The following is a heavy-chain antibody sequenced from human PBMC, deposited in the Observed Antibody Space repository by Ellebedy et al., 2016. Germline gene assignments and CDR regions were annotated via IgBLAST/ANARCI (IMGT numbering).Heavy chain of an antibody. V-gene: IGHV3-48*02. Sequence: GGSLRLXCVASGFTFSTSWMHWVRLAPGKGLEWVSFIGGDSSSKQYADSVKGRFTISRDNAKNSLYLQMNSPRDEDTAFYYCARDGSSGSFDYWGQGTLVTVSS. D-gene: IGHD7-27*01. CDR1: GFTFSTSW. CDR2: IGGDSSSK. J-gene: IGHJ4*02. CDR3: ARDGSSGSFDY.